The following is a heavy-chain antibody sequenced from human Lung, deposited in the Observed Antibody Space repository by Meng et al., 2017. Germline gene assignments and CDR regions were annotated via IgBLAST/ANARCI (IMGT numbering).Heavy chain of an antibody. Sequence: VPLQGAGPGLVKPSGPLSLTCAVFGGSISSRNWRSWVRQSPGKGLEWIGEIYHSGRTNYNPSLESRVTISLDKSQNHFSLKVKSVTAADTAVYYCVRGGQDQAYYDFWSGPFDPWGQGTLVTVSS. D-gene: IGHD3-3*01. CDR1: GGSISSRNW. J-gene: IGHJ5*02. CDR3: VRGGQDQAYYDFWSGPFDP. V-gene: IGHV4-4*02. CDR2: IYHSGRT.